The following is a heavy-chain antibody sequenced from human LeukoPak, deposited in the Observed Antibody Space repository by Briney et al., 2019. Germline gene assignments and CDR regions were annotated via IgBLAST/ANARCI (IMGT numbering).Heavy chain of an antibody. CDR1: GFIINDYF. V-gene: IGHV3-11*04. J-gene: IGHJ4*02. CDR2: ISDSGFTT. D-gene: IGHD3-16*01. Sequence: PGGSLRLSCAASGFIINDYFMTWIRQAPGKGLEWVTDISDSGFTTYYADSVKGRFTISRDNAKNSLYLQMNSLRAEDAAVYYSARTDYVWGSYSYWGQGTLVTVSS. CDR3: ARTDYVWGSYSY.